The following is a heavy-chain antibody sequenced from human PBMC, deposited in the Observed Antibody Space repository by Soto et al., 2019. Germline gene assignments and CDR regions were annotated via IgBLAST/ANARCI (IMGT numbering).Heavy chain of an antibody. J-gene: IGHJ5*02. CDR1: GFTFSSYA. Sequence: ESGGGVVQPGRSLRLSCAASGFTFSSYAMHWVRQAPGKGLEWVAVISYDGSNKYYADSVKGRFTISRDNSKNTLYLQMNSLRAEDTAVYYCARGGVEWELHTSNWFDPWGQGTLVTVSS. V-gene: IGHV3-30-3*01. CDR3: ARGGVEWELHTSNWFDP. CDR2: ISYDGSNK. D-gene: IGHD1-26*01.